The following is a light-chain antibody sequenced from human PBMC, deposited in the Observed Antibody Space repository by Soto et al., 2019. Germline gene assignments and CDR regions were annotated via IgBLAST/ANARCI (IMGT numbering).Light chain of an antibody. CDR3: QHRSNWPLT. J-gene: IGKJ4*01. Sequence: ETVLTQSPGTLSLSPGERATLSCRASHSVSSSSLAWYQQKPGQAPRFLIYGASNRATGIPARFSGSGSGTDFTLTISSLEPEDFAVYYCQHRSNWPLTFGGGTKVDIK. CDR1: HSVSSSS. CDR2: GAS. V-gene: IGKV3D-20*02.